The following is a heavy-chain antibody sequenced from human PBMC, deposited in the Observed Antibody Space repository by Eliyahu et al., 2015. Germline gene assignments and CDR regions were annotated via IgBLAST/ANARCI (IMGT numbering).Heavy chain of an antibody. CDR3: STSSRRGLSAFDV. CDR1: XFSFNDAW. Sequence: EVQLVESGGGLVXPXESXRLSCXXSXFSFNDAWMSWVRQAPGKGLEWVGRIKNKGDGGTADYAAPVKGRFTISRDDSKNTLYLQMNSLKTEDTAVYYCSTSSRRGLSAFDVWGQGTMVTVSS. CDR2: IKNKGDGGTA. J-gene: IGHJ3*01. D-gene: IGHD1-14*01. V-gene: IGHV3-15*01.